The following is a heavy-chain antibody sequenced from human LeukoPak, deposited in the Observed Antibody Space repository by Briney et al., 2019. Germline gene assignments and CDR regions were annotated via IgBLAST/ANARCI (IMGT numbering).Heavy chain of an antibody. CDR2: ISSSSSYI. Sequence: PGGSLRLSCAASAFTFSSYSMKWVRQAPGRGLEWVSSISSSSSYIYYADSVKGRFTISRDNAKNSLYLQMNSLRAEDTAVYYCARVSYRDGYFDYWGQGTLVTVSS. CDR3: ARVSYRDGYFDY. J-gene: IGHJ4*02. V-gene: IGHV3-21*01. CDR1: AFTFSSYS. D-gene: IGHD1-14*01.